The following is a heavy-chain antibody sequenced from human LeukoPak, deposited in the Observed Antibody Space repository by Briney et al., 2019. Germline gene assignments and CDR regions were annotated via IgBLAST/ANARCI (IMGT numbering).Heavy chain of an antibody. Sequence: SETLSLTCTVSGGSISSSSYYWGWIRQPPGKGLEWIGSIYYSGSAYYNPSLKSRVTISVDTSKNQFSLKLSSVTAADTAVYYCARVETRSGTTFGYWGQGTLVTVSS. CDR1: GGSISSSSYY. D-gene: IGHD1-1*01. CDR2: IYYSGSA. J-gene: IGHJ4*02. CDR3: ARVETRSGTTFGY. V-gene: IGHV4-39*07.